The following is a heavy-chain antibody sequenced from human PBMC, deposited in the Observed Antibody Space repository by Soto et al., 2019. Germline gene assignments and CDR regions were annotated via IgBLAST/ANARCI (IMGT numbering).Heavy chain of an antibody. D-gene: IGHD6-6*01. V-gene: IGHV1-8*01. CDR3: ARETSRSSSGAAY. CDR2: MNPNSGNT. Sequence: QVQPVQSAAEVKKTGASVKVSCKASGYSFINYDINWVRQAPGRGLEWMGWMNPNSGNTGYAQKFXXXXXXXXXXXXXXXXXXXXXXXXXDTPLYYCARETSRSSSGAAYWGPGTLVTVSS. CDR1: GYSFINYD. J-gene: IGHJ4*01.